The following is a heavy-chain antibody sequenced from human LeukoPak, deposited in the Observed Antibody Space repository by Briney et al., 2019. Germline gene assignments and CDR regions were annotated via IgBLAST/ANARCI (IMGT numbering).Heavy chain of an antibody. CDR1: GGTFSSYA. J-gene: IGHJ6*02. Sequence: AASVKVSCKASGGTFSSYAISWVRQAPGQGLEWMVGIIPIFGTANYAQKFQGRVTITADESTSTAYMELSSLRSEDTAVYYCARDIVVVPAAQQDYYGMDVWGQGTTVTVSS. D-gene: IGHD2-2*01. V-gene: IGHV1-69*13. CDR2: IIPIFGTA. CDR3: ARDIVVVPAAQQDYYGMDV.